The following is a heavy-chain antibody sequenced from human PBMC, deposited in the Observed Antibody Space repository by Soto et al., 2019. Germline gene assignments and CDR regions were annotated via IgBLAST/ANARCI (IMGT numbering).Heavy chain of an antibody. D-gene: IGHD2-15*01. CDR1: GFTFSSYA. Sequence: EVQLLESGGGLVQPGGSLRLSCAASGFTFSSYAMSWVRQAPGKGLEWVSAISGSGGSTYYADSVKGRFTISRDNSKNTLYLQMNSLRAEDTAVYYCAKGKLYCSGGSCRGFDYWGQGTLVTVSS. J-gene: IGHJ4*02. CDR2: ISGSGGST. V-gene: IGHV3-23*01. CDR3: AKGKLYCSGGSCRGFDY.